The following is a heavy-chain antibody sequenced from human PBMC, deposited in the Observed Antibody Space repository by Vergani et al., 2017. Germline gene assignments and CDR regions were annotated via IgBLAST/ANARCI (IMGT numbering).Heavy chain of an antibody. V-gene: IGHV4-39*01. CDR1: GDSVISTDYH. CDR3: ASKRGACRAAYCHSYDF. D-gene: IGHD2-21*02. CDR2: MDYSGST. J-gene: IGHJ4*02. Sequence: QVQLQESGPGLVKPSETPSLTCTVSGDSVISTDYHWGWIRQPPGKGLVWIGSMDYSGSTSYNPSLEGRISISFETPKNPFSLRLTSVTAADTAVYYWASKRGACRAAYCHSYDFWGPGTLVGVSS.